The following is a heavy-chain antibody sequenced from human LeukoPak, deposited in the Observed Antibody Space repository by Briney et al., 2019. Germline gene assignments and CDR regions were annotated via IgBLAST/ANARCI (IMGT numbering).Heavy chain of an antibody. CDR2: MFHSGTT. D-gene: IGHD1-26*01. V-gene: IGHV4-38-2*02. CDR3: ARVVGATRLDY. J-gene: IGHJ4*02. Sequence: SETLSLTCTVSGYSISSNYYWAWIRQPPGKGLEWIGNMFHSGTTAYNPSLKSRVTISKDASKNQFSLNLRFVTAADTAVYFCARVVGATRLDYWGQGILVTVSS. CDR1: GYSISSNYY.